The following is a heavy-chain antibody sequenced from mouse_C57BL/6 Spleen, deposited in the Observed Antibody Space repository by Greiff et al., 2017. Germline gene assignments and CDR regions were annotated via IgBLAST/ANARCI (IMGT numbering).Heavy chain of an antibody. V-gene: IGHV1-82*01. J-gene: IGHJ3*01. CDR2: IYPGDGDT. CDR3: ARGREDGFAY. Sequence: VKLMESGPELVKPGASVKISCKASGYAFSSSWMNWVKQRPGKGLEWIGRIYPGDGDTNYNGKFKGKATLTADKSSSTAYMQLSSLTSEDSAVYFCARGREDGFAYWGQGTLVTVSA. CDR1: GYAFSSSW.